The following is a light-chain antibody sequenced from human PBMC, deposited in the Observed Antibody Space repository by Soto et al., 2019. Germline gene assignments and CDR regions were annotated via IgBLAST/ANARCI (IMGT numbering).Light chain of an antibody. CDR2: DAS. V-gene: IGKV1-33*01. CDR3: QQYDNLPTFT. J-gene: IGKJ3*01. CDR1: QDISNH. Sequence: DIQMTQSPSSLSASVGDRVTITCQASQDISNHLNWYQQKPGKAPKLLIYDASSLETGVPSSFSGSGSGTDFTFPINRLRPEDIATYYCQQYDNLPTFTFGPGTKVDIK.